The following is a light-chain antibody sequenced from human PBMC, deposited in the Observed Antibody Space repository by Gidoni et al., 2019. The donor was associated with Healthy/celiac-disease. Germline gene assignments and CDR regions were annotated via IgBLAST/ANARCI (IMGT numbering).Light chain of an antibody. CDR1: QSVSSN. Sequence: EIVLTQSPTTLSLSPWERATLSCRASQSVSSNLAWYQQNPGQAPRPLIYNASTSATGIPARFSGSGSGTDFTLTISSLEPEDFAVYYCQQRSNWPPMCSFGQGTKLEIK. CDR2: NAS. J-gene: IGKJ2*04. CDR3: QQRSNWPPMCS. V-gene: IGKV3-11*01.